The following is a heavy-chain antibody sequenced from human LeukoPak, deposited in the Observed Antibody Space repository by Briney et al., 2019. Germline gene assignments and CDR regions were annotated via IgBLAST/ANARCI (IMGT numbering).Heavy chain of an antibody. J-gene: IGHJ5*02. V-gene: IGHV4-30-4*01. CDR1: GGSISSGDYY. CDR2: IYYSGST. D-gene: IGHD3-10*01. Sequence: SETLSLTCTVSGGSISSGDYYWSWIRQPPGKGLERIGYIYYSGSTYYNPSLKSRVTISVDTSKNQFSLKLSSVTAADTAVYYCARGRLLLWFGESQEGWFDPWDQGTLVTVSS. CDR3: ARGRLLLWFGESQEGWFDP.